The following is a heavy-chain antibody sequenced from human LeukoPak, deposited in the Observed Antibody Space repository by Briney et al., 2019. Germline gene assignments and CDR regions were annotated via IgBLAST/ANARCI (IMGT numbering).Heavy chain of an antibody. J-gene: IGHJ4*02. CDR1: GFTFSSYA. Sequence: GRSLRLSCAASGFTFSSYAMYWVRQAPGKGPEWLAVISYDGGITHYADSVKDRFTISRDNSKNTLFLQLNSPRGDDTAVYYCARDTTYYYDGGSSGPHYFDYWGQGTLVTVSS. D-gene: IGHD3-10*01. V-gene: IGHV3-30*01. CDR2: ISYDGGIT. CDR3: ARDTTYYYDGGSSGPHYFDY.